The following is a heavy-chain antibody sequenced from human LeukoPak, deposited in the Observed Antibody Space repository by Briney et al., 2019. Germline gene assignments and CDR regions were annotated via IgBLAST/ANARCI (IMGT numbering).Heavy chain of an antibody. CDR2: IRFDGSNK. J-gene: IGHJ4*02. Sequence: GGSLRLSCAASGFTFSSYGMHWVRQAPGKGLEWVAFIRFDGSNKYYADSVKGRLTISRDNSKNTLYLQMNSLRGEDAAVYYCAKFDNRIVGAASFNYWGQGTLVTVSS. D-gene: IGHD1-26*01. CDR1: GFTFSSYG. V-gene: IGHV3-30*02. CDR3: AKFDNRIVGAASFNY.